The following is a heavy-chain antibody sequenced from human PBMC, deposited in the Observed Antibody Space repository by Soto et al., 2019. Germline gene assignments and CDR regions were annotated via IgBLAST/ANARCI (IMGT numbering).Heavy chain of an antibody. CDR3: ARGKTGPPRYFQH. CDR2: IIPIFGTA. V-gene: IGHV1-69*13. D-gene: IGHD1-1*01. J-gene: IGHJ1*01. Sequence: SVKVSCKASGGTFSSYAISWVRQAPGQGLEWMGGIIPIFGTANYAQKFQGRVTITADESTSTAYMELSSLRPEDTAVYYCARGKTGPPRYFQHWGQGTLVTVSS. CDR1: GGTFSSYA.